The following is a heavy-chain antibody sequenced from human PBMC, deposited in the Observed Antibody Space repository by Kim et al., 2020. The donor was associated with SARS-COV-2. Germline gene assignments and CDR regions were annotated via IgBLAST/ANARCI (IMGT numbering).Heavy chain of an antibody. CDR1: GGSISSGDFY. D-gene: IGHD3-3*01. CDR2: IYSSGST. V-gene: IGHV4-30-4*01. J-gene: IGHJ4*01. Sequence: SETLSLTCTVSGGSISSGDFYWSWIRQPPGKGLEWIGYIYSSGSTHSNPSLKSRVSISLDTSRNQFSLKVSSVTAADTAVYYCSSDGVEAGDYWGHGTL. CDR3: SSDGVEAGDY.